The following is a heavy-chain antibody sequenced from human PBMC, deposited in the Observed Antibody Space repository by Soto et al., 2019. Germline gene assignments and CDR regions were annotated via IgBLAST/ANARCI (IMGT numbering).Heavy chain of an antibody. Sequence: LSLTCAVYGGSFSGYYWSWIRQPPGKGLEWIGEINHSGSTNYNPSLKSRVTISVDTSKNQFSLKLSSVTAADTAVYYCARGRQLQPRYCSGGSCETRPHYYMDVWGKGTTVTVSS. CDR2: INHSGST. CDR3: ARGRQLQPRYCSGGSCETRPHYYMDV. V-gene: IGHV4-34*01. CDR1: GGSFSGYY. J-gene: IGHJ6*03. D-gene: IGHD2-15*01.